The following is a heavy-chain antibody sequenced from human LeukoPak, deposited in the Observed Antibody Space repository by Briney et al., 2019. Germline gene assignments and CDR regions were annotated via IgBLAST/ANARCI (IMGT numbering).Heavy chain of an antibody. CDR3: AKIAVAGDPFDS. Sequence: PGGCLRLSCAAAGFTFSSYWIHWVRQAPGKGLEWVSAIGGSGDTTYYADSVRGRFTISRDNSKNTLYLQLNSLRVEDTALYYCAKIAVAGDPFDSWGQGTLVTVSS. CDR2: IGGSGDTT. V-gene: IGHV3-23*01. CDR1: GFTFSSYW. D-gene: IGHD6-19*01. J-gene: IGHJ4*02.